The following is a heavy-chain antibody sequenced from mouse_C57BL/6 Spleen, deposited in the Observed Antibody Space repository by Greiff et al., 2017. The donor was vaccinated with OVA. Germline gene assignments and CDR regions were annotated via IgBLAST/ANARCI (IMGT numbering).Heavy chain of an antibody. CDR2: INPNYGTT. Sequence: QVVESGPELVKPGASVKISCKASGYSFTDYNMNWVKQSNGKSLEWIGVINPNYGTTSYNQKFKGKATLTVDQSSSTAYMQLNSLTSEDSAVYYCASSHYYGSSYYAMDYWGQGTSVTVSS. J-gene: IGHJ4*01. CDR1: GYSFTDYN. D-gene: IGHD1-1*01. V-gene: IGHV1-39*01. CDR3: ASSHYYGSSYYAMDY.